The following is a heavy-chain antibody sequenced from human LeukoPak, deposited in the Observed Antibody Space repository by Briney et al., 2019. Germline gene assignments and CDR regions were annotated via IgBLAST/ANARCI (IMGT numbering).Heavy chain of an antibody. CDR1: GYNFNGYD. CDR2: MNPYSGNK. D-gene: IGHD5-12*01. J-gene: IGHJ5*02. V-gene: IGHV1-8*01. CDR3: VRRLDTIEFDP. Sequence: ASVKVSCKASGYNFNGYDINWIRQATGQGLEWMGWMNPYSGNKVYAQKFQDRVTMTRDTSMTTAFMELSNLTSDDTAMYYCVRRLDTIEFDPWGQGTLVTVSS.